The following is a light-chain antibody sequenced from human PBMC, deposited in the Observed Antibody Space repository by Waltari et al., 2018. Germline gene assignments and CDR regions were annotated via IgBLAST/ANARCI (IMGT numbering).Light chain of an antibody. CDR1: PGISSY. Sequence: DIQLTQSPSSLSASVGDRVTITCRVSPGISSYLNWYRQKPCKVPKLLIYDASNLETGVPSRFSGSGSGTDFTFTISSLQPEDIATYYCQQHDNLPRTFGPGTKVDIK. J-gene: IGKJ3*01. CDR2: DAS. V-gene: IGKV1-33*01. CDR3: QQHDNLPRT.